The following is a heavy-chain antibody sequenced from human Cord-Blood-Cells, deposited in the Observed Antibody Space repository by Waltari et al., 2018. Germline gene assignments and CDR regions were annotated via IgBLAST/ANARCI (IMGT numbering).Heavy chain of an antibody. CDR3: TSRNAASYAFDI. J-gene: IGHJ3*02. CDR2: IRSKANSYAT. V-gene: IGHV3-73*01. Sequence: ASGKGWEWVGRIRSKANSYATAYAASVKGRFTISIDDSKNTAYMQMNSVKTEYSAVYYCTSRNAASYAFDIWGQGTMVTVSS. D-gene: IGHD5-18*01.